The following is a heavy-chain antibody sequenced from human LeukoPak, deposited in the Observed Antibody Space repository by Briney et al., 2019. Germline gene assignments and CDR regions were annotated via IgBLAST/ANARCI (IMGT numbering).Heavy chain of an antibody. J-gene: IGHJ3*02. D-gene: IGHD4-17*01. CDR3: AKGTSDFVETYAFDI. V-gene: IGHV3-20*04. Sequence: GRSLRLSCAASGFTFDDYGMSWVRQAPGKGLEWVSGINWNGGSTGYADSVKGRFTISRDNAKNTLYPQMNSLRAEDTAVYYCAKGTSDFVETYAFDIWGLGARVTVSP. CDR1: GFTFDDYG. CDR2: INWNGGST.